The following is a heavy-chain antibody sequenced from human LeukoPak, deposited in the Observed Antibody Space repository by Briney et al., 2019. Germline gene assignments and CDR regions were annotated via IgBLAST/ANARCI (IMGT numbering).Heavy chain of an antibody. D-gene: IGHD4-17*01. J-gene: IGHJ5*02. CDR1: GFTFSSYG. Sequence: PGGSLRLSCAASGFTFSSYGMHWVRQAPGKGLEWVAVISYDGSNKYYADSVKGRFTISRDNSKNTLYLQMNSLRAEDTAVYYCAKDPYYGDYLNWFDPGAREPWSPSPQ. CDR3: AKDPYYGDYLNWFDP. V-gene: IGHV3-30*18. CDR2: ISYDGSNK.